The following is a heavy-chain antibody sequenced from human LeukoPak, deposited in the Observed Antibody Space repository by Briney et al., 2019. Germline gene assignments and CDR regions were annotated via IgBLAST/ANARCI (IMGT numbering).Heavy chain of an antibody. CDR3: AKESSGGWYFDY. CDR1: GFTFSNSA. V-gene: IGHV3-23*01. CDR2: ISYSGGST. Sequence: GGSLRLSCAASGFTFSNSAMGWVRQAPGKGLEWVSTISYSGGSTYYTDSVKGRFTISRDNSKNSLYLQMNSLRAEDTAVYYCAKESSGGWYFDYWGQGTLVTVSS. J-gene: IGHJ4*02. D-gene: IGHD6-19*01.